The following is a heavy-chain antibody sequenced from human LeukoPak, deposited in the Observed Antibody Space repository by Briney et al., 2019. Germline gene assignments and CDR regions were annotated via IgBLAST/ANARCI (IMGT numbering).Heavy chain of an antibody. CDR1: DYSISSGYY. Sequence: SETLSLTCTVSDYSISSGYYWGWIRQPPGKGLECIGSIYHSGSTYYNSSLESRVTISVDTSKNQFSLKLSSVTAADTAVYYCARDRSTTVTTGAFDYWGQGTLVTVSS. V-gene: IGHV4-38-2*02. J-gene: IGHJ4*02. CDR2: IYHSGST. CDR3: ARDRSTTVTTGAFDY. D-gene: IGHD4-17*01.